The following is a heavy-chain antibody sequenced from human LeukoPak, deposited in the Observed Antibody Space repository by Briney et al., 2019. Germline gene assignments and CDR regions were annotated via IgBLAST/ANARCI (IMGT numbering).Heavy chain of an antibody. CDR3: ARESSPTYYYDSSGYYQDAFDI. J-gene: IGHJ3*02. V-gene: IGHV3-30-3*01. CDR2: ISYDGSNK. CDR1: GFTVSSNY. D-gene: IGHD3-22*01. Sequence: GGSLRLSCAASGFTVSSNYMSWVRQAPGKGLEWVAVISYDGSNKYYADSVKGRFTISGDNSKNTLYLQMNSLRAEDTAVYYCARESSPTYYYDSSGYYQDAFDIWGQGTMVTVSS.